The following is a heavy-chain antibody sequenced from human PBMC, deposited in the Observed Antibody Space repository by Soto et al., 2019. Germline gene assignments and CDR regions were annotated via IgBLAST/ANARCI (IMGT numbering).Heavy chain of an antibody. Sequence: EVQLVESGGGLVQPGGSLRLSCAASGFTFSSYSMNWVRQAPGKGLEWVSYISSSSNTIYYADSVKGRFTISRDNAKNTLYRQMNSLRDEETAVYYCATESVETAMEPRIGMDVWGQGTTVTVSS. CDR3: ATESVETAMEPRIGMDV. V-gene: IGHV3-48*02. D-gene: IGHD5-18*01. J-gene: IGHJ6*02. CDR2: ISSSSNTI. CDR1: GFTFSSYS.